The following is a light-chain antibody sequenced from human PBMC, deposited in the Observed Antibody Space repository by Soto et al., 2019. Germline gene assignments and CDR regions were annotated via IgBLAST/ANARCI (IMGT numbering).Light chain of an antibody. V-gene: IGLV1-44*01. CDR2: NNN. CDR3: AAWADSLNGWV. Sequence: QSVLTQPPSASGTPGQRVTISCSGSRSNIESNTVNWYQQLPGTAPKLLIFNNNQWPSGVPDRFSGSKSGTSASLAISGLQSGDEADYYCAAWADSLNGWVFGGGTKLTVL. CDR1: RSNIESNT. J-gene: IGLJ3*02.